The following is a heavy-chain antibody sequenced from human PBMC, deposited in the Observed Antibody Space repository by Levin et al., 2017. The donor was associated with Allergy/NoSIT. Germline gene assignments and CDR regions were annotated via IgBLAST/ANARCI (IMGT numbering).Heavy chain of an antibody. CDR3: ARDAGNSVLFDV. D-gene: IGHD4-23*01. CDR2: IRSGGDIF. CDR1: NFTLKNYG. J-gene: IGHJ3*01. V-gene: IGHV3-48*01. Sequence: GGSLRLSCEASNFTLKNYGFNWVRQSPGKGLEWIAYIRSGGDIFFYADSVRGRFSISRDDANNLLPLQMNSLRVEDTALYFCARDAGNSVLFDVWGRGNMVTVSS.